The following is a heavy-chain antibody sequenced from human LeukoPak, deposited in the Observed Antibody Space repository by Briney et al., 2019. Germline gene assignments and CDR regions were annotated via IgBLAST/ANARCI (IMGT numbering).Heavy chain of an antibody. D-gene: IGHD3-3*01. CDR1: GGTFSSYA. CDR2: IIPIFGTA. J-gene: IGHJ6*03. CDR3: ASSRMNYDFWTGGYYYMDV. V-gene: IGHV1-69*05. Sequence: GSSVKVSCKASGGTFSSYAISWVRQAPGQGLEWMGGIIPIFGTANYAQKFRGRVTITTDESTSTAYMELSSLRSEDTAVYYCASSRMNYDFWTGGYYYMDVWGKGTTVTVSS.